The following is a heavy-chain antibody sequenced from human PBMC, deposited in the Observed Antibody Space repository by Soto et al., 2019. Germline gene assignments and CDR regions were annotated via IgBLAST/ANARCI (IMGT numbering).Heavy chain of an antibody. D-gene: IGHD6-19*01. CDR1: GFTFSIYW. J-gene: IGHJ6*04. Sequence: GGSLRLSCAASGFTFSIYWMNWVRQAPGKGLEWVANIKQDGSEKDYVDSVKGRFTISRDNAKNSLYLQMDSLRAEDTAVYYCARAPYSSGWFSYGMDVWGKGTTVTVSS. CDR2: IKQDGSEK. V-gene: IGHV3-7*05. CDR3: ARAPYSSGWFSYGMDV.